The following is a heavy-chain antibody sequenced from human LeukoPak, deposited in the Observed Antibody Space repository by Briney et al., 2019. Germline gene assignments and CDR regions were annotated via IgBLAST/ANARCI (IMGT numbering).Heavy chain of an antibody. V-gene: IGHV3-66*01. CDR3: AREGALRWGPPRDGFDI. J-gene: IGHJ3*02. CDR2: IYSAGST. Sequence: GGSLRLSCAASGFTISSNYMSWVRQAPGKGLEWVSVIYSAGSTYYADSVKGRFTISRDNSKNTLYLQMNSLRAEDTAIYYCAREGALRWGPPRDGFDIWGLGTMVTVSS. CDR1: GFTISSNY. D-gene: IGHD4-23*01.